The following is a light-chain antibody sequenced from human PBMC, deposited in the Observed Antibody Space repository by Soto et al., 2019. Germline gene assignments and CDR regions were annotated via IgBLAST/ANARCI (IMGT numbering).Light chain of an antibody. CDR3: QHYNSYSEA. Sequence: DIQMTQSPSTLSASVGGRVTITCRASQSISSGLAWYQQKPGKAPKLLIYKASTLKSGVPSRFSGSGSGTEFTLTISSLQPDDFATYYCQHYNSYSEAFGQGTKVDIK. CDR1: QSISSG. V-gene: IGKV1-5*03. J-gene: IGKJ1*01. CDR2: KAS.